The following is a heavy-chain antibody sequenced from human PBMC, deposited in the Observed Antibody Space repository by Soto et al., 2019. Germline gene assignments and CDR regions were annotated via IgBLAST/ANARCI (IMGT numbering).Heavy chain of an antibody. Sequence: PGGSLRPSCAASGFTFSSYAMHWVRQAPGKGLEYVSSISSNGGSTYYADSVKGRFTISRDNSKNTLYLQMGSLRAEDMAVYYCARSIAARYFDYWGQGTLVTVSS. J-gene: IGHJ4*02. CDR2: ISSNGGST. CDR1: GFTFSSYA. D-gene: IGHD6-6*01. CDR3: ARSIAARYFDY. V-gene: IGHV3-64*02.